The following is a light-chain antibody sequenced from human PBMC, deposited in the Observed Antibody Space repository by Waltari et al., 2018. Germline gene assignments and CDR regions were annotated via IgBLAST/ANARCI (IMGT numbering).Light chain of an antibody. CDR1: SLRSYY. CDR3: NSRDSRGVV. J-gene: IGLJ2*01. V-gene: IGLV3-19*01. CDR2: GKN. Sequence: SSELTQDPAVSVALGQTVRITCHGDSLRSYYASWYQQKPGQAPVLVIYGKNNRPSGIPDRFSGSSSGNTASLTITGAQAEDEADYYCNSRDSRGVVFGGGTKLTVL.